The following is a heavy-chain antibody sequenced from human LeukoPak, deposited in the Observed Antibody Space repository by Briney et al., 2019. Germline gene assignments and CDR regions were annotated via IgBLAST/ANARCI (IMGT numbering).Heavy chain of an antibody. CDR3: ARVVATDAGIAAAGTVAIDY. CDR1: GFTFSSYS. D-gene: IGHD6-13*01. V-gene: IGHV3-21*01. J-gene: IGHJ4*02. CDR2: ISSSSSYI. Sequence: GGSLRLSCAASGFTFSSYSMNWVRQAPGKGLEWVSSISSSSSYIYYADSVKGRFTISRDNAKNSLYLQMNSLRAEDTAVYYCARVVATDAGIAAAGTVAIDYWGQGTLVTVSS.